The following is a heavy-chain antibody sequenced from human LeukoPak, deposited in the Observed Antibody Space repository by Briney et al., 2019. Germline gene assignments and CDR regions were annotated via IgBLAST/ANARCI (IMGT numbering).Heavy chain of an antibody. V-gene: IGHV6-1*01. Sequence: SRTLSLTFAISGDSVSINSAAWNWVRQSPSRGVEWLGRTYYRSKWYNDYAVSVKSRITINPATSKNQFSLQLNSVTPEDTAVYYCARVWLKGRDGSYAFDYWGQGTLVTVSS. D-gene: IGHD1-26*01. CDR1: GDSVSINSAA. CDR2: TYYRSKWYN. J-gene: IGHJ4*02. CDR3: ARVWLKGRDGSYAFDY.